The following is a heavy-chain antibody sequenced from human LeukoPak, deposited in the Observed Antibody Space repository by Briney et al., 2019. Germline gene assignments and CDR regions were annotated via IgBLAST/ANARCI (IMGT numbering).Heavy chain of an antibody. J-gene: IGHJ5*02. CDR2: INPSGGST. CDR1: GYTFTSYY. CDR3: ARDRGTAMAYNWFDP. V-gene: IGHV1-46*01. Sequence: ASVKVSCKASGYTFTSYYMHWVRQAPGQGLEWMGIINPSGGSTSYAQKFQGRVTMTRDTSTSTVYMELSSLRSEDTAVYYCARDRGTAMAYNWFDPWGQGTLVTVPS. D-gene: IGHD5-18*01.